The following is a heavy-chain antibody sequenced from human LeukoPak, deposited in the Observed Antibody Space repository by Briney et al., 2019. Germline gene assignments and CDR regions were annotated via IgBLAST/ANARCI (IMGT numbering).Heavy chain of an antibody. CDR1: GYTFTSYG. CDR3: ARGPLAHGGYYFDY. J-gene: IGHJ4*02. CDR2: ISAYNGNT. Sequence: GASVKVSCKASGYTFTSYGISWVRQAPGQGLEWMEWISAYNGNTNYAQNLQGRVTMTTDTSTSTAYMELRSLRSDDTAVYYCARGPLAHGGYYFDYWGQGTLVTVSS. V-gene: IGHV1-18*01. D-gene: IGHD3-16*01.